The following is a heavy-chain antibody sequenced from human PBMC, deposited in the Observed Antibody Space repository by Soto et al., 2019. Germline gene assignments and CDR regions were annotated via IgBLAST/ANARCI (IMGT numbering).Heavy chain of an antibody. CDR3: ARLVRSAYVFWNEYLSDY. CDR2: IYYSGST. Sequence: TSETLSLTCTVSGGSISSYYWSWIRQPPGKGLEWIGYIYYSGSTNYNPSLKSRVTTSVDTSKNHFSLNLTSVTAADTAVYYCARLVRSAYVFWNEYLSDYWGQGTLVTVS. D-gene: IGHD3-3*01. J-gene: IGHJ4*02. CDR1: GGSISSYY. V-gene: IGHV4-59*08.